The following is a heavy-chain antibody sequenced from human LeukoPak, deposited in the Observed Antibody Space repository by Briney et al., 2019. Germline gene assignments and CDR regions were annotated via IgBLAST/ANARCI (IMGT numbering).Heavy chain of an antibody. D-gene: IGHD6-19*01. CDR3: ARDLSSTGWDYFDL. Sequence: PGGSLTLSCAASGFTFSSYTMSWVRQAPGKGLEWVSCISSSTSYIYYTDSVKGRFTISRDNAKNSLYLQMNSLTVEDTAVYYCARDLSSTGWDYFDLWGQGTPVTVSS. J-gene: IGHJ4*02. CDR1: GFTFSSYT. CDR2: ISSSTSYI. V-gene: IGHV3-21*01.